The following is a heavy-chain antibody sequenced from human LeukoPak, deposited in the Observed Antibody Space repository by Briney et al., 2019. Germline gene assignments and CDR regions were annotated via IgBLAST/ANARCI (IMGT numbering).Heavy chain of an antibody. CDR1: GGSISSSSYY. Sequence: SETLSLTCTVSGGSISSSSYYWGWIRQPPGKGLEWIGRIYYSGSTYYNPSRKSRGTITVDTAKNQFSLKLSSVTAADTAVYYCARLGYGGPIDYWGQGTLVTVSS. CDR2: IYYSGST. CDR3: ARLGYGGPIDY. D-gene: IGHD3-10*01. V-gene: IGHV4-39*01. J-gene: IGHJ4*02.